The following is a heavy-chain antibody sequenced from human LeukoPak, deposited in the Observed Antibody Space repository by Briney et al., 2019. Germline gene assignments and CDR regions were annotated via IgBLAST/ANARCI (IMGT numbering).Heavy chain of an antibody. CDR1: GGSFSGYY. CDR2: INHSGST. Sequence: SSETLSLTCAVYGGSFSGYYWSWLRQPPGKGLEWIGEINHSGSTNYNPSLKSRVTISVDTSKNQFSLKLSSVTAADTAVYYCARGARIAVAGISSKDYWCDPWGQGTLVTVSS. CDR3: ARGARIAVAGISSKDYWCDP. D-gene: IGHD6-19*01. V-gene: IGHV4-34*01. J-gene: IGHJ5*02.